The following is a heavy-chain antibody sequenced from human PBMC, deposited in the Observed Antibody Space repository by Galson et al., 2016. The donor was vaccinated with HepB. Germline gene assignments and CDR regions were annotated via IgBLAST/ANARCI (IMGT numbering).Heavy chain of an antibody. V-gene: IGHV3-7*01. D-gene: IGHD1-26*01. CDR2: INRDGSEK. CDR3: ARAMSGSYDF. CDR1: GFIFRNYW. Sequence: SLRLSCAASGFIFRNYWMTWVRQAPGKGLEWVANINRDGSEKYCMPSVRGRFTISRDSAKNLVFLQMNSLRAEDTAVYHCARAMSGSYDFWGQGILVTVSS. J-gene: IGHJ4*02.